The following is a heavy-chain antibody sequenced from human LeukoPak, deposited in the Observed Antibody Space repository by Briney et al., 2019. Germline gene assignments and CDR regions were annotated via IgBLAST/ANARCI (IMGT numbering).Heavy chain of an antibody. CDR3: TRGGFANYFDY. CDR1: GFIFGDYA. Sequence: GGSLRLSCTASGFIFGDYAMSWFRQAPGKGLEWVGFIRSKAYGGTTESAASVKGSFTISRDDSKSVAYLQMNSLKTEDTAVYYCTRGGFANYFDYWGQGTLVTVSS. J-gene: IGHJ4*02. V-gene: IGHV3-49*03. CDR2: IRSKAYGGTT.